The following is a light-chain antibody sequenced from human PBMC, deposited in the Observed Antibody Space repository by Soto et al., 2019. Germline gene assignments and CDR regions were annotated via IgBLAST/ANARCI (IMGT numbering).Light chain of an antibody. Sequence: EIVLTQSPATLSLSPGDRATLSCRASQSVGSYLGWYQQKPGQAPRLLIYDASNRATGIPARFSGSGSGTEFTLTISSLEPEDFAVYFCQQRSSSLTFGGGTKVDSK. CDR3: QQRSSSLT. V-gene: IGKV3-11*01. CDR2: DAS. CDR1: QSVGSY. J-gene: IGKJ4*01.